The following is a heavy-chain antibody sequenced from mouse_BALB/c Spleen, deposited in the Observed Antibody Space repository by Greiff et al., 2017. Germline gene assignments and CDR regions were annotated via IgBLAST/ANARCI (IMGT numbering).Heavy chain of an antibody. V-gene: IGHV5-9*03. CDR3: ARYSSGWYFDV. J-gene: IGHJ1*01. D-gene: IGHD3-1*01. Sequence: EVKLMESGGGLVKPGGSLKLSCAASGFTFSDYYMYWVRQTPEKRLEWVATISSGGGNTYYPDSVKGRFTISRDNAKNNLYLQMSSLRSEDTALYYCARYSSGWYFDVWGAGTTVTVSS. CDR2: ISSGGGNT. CDR1: GFTFSDYY.